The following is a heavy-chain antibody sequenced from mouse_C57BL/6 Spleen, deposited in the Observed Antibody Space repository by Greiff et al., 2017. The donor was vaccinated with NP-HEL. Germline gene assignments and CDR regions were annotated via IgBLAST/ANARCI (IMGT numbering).Heavy chain of an antibody. Sequence: QVQLQQSGPGLVQPSQSLSITCTVSGFSLTSYGVHWVRQSPGKGLEWLGVIWSGGSTDYNAAFISRLSISKDNSKSQVFFKMNSLQADDTAIDYCARTIYYSNPYAMDYWGQGTSVTVSS. V-gene: IGHV2-2*01. CDR1: GFSLTSYG. CDR3: ARTIYYSNPYAMDY. D-gene: IGHD2-5*01. J-gene: IGHJ4*01. CDR2: IWSGGST.